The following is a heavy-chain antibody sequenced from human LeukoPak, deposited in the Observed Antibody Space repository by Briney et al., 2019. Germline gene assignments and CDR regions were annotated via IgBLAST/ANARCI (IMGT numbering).Heavy chain of an antibody. Sequence: ASVKVSCKASGYNFTSYYMHWVRQAPRQGLEWMGVINPSGGSTSYAQKFQGRLTMTRDTSTSTVSMELSSLRSEDTAVYYCARIGIDRTLDYWGQGTLVAVSS. CDR2: INPSGGST. CDR1: GYNFTSYY. CDR3: ARIGIDRTLDY. V-gene: IGHV1-46*01. D-gene: IGHD1/OR15-1a*01. J-gene: IGHJ4*02.